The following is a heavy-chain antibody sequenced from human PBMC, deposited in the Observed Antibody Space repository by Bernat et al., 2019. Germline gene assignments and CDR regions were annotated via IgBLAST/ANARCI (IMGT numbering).Heavy chain of an antibody. D-gene: IGHD6-19*01. CDR1: GFTFSTYG. J-gene: IGHJ2*01. Sequence: EVQLVESGGGLVQPGGSLRLSCVASGFTFSTYGMSLVRQAPGKGAEWVSSISNSGGLTYYVDSVKGRFTVSRDNSKNKLYLQMNSLRAEDTAVYYCAKITVAGHWYFDLWGRGTLVTVSS. CDR3: AKITVAGHWYFDL. CDR2: ISNSGGLT. V-gene: IGHV3-23*04.